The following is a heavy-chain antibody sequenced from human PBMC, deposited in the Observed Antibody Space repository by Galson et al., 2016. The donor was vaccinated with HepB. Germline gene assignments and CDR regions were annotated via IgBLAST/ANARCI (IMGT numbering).Heavy chain of an antibody. Sequence: SVKVSCKASGGTFSSHTIRWVRQAPGQGLEWMGGIIPISVTTKYAQKFQGRVTISADESTPTAYMELSSLRSEDTAVYYWARGGGYVWGGYRSPRACDGWGQGTRVTVSS. V-gene: IGHV1-69*13. CDR3: ARGGGYVWGGYRSPRACDG. D-gene: IGHD3-16*02. CDR2: IIPISVTT. J-gene: IGHJ3*01. CDR1: GGTFSSHT.